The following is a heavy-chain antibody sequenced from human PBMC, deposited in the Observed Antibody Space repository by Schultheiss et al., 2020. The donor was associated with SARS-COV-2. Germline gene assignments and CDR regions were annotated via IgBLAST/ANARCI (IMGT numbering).Heavy chain of an antibody. D-gene: IGHD4-17*01. J-gene: IGHJ6*02. CDR1: GGSISSGGYY. CDR2: IYYSGST. CDR3: ARDRGGDYYYYYGMDV. V-gene: IGHV4-31*03. Sequence: TLSLTCTVSGGSISSGGYYWSWIRQHPGKGLEWIGYIYYSGSTYYNPSLKSRVTISVDTSKNQFSLKLSSVTAADTAVYYCARDRGGDYYYYYGMDVWGQGTTVTVSS.